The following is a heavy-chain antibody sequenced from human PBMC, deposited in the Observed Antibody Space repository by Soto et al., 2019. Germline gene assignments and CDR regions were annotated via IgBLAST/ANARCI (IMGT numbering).Heavy chain of an antibody. Sequence: SETLSLTCSVSGGSVSSGGYYWSWIRQHPGKDLEWIGYIYDSGGTNYNPSLKSRVTISVDKSKNEFSLNLNSLTAADTAVYYCAKYVSTSGHFDYWGPGTLVTVSS. CDR2: IYDSGGT. D-gene: IGHD2-2*01. V-gene: IGHV4-61*08. CDR1: GGSVSSGGYY. J-gene: IGHJ4*02. CDR3: AKYVSTSGHFDY.